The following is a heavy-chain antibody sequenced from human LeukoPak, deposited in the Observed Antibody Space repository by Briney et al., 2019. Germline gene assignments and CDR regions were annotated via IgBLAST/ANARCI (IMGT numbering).Heavy chain of an antibody. D-gene: IGHD6-13*01. CDR3: ARHGSWSFDY. Sequence: GGSLRLSCAASGFTFSSHAMSWVRQAPGKGLEWVSAITSGSGSNVYYTDSLKGRFTISRDNSKNTLYLQMNSLRAEDTAVYYCARHGSWSFDYWGQGTLVTVSA. V-gene: IGHV3-23*01. CDR1: GFTFSSHA. CDR2: ITSGSGSNV. J-gene: IGHJ4*02.